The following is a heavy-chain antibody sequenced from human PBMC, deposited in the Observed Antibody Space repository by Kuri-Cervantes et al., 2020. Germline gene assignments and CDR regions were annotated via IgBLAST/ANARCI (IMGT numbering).Heavy chain of an antibody. Sequence: GGSLRLSCAASGFTFSSSDMHWVRQASGKGLGWVSAIGKAGDSYYPGSVKGRFTISRDNAKNSLYLQMNSLRAEDTAVYYCAKDRKDYSNYVAEYFQHWGQGTLVTVSS. V-gene: IGHV3-13*01. J-gene: IGHJ1*01. CDR1: GFTFSSSD. CDR3: AKDRKDYSNYVAEYFQH. CDR2: IGKAGDS. D-gene: IGHD4-11*01.